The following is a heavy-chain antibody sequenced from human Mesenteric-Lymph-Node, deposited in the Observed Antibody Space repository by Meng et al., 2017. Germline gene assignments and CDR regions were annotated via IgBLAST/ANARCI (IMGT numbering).Heavy chain of an antibody. Sequence: SETLSLTCSVSGVSVSSSSFYWTWIRQSPGRGLEWIGYVYFSGSTKYNPSLKSRVTISMDSSNNQFSLRLTSVTAADTAVYYCARDLYYGSGNYRDYSYYYGMDVWGQGTTVTVSS. CDR3: ARDLYYGSGNYRDYSYYYGMDV. CDR2: VYFSGST. D-gene: IGHD3-10*01. J-gene: IGHJ6*02. CDR1: GVSVSSSSFY. V-gene: IGHV4-61*01.